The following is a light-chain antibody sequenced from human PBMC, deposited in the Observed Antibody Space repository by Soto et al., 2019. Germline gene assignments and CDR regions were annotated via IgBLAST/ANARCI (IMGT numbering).Light chain of an antibody. CDR3: QQSYTTPPWT. CDR1: QIISNY. CDR2: DAS. Sequence: DIPRTQSPSSLSASVGAIVTIPCRTSQIISNYLNWYQQKPGKAPKVLIYDASSLQGGVPSRFSGSGSGTDFTLTISSLQPEDFATYYCQQSYTTPPWTFGQGTKVDIK. V-gene: IGKV1-39*01. J-gene: IGKJ1*01.